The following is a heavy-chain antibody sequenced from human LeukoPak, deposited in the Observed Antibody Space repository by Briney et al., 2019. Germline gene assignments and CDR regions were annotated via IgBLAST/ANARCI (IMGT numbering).Heavy chain of an antibody. D-gene: IGHD6-19*01. J-gene: IGHJ1*01. CDR1: GFTLSSYA. CDR3: AKVGQWLVYFQH. Sequence: PGGSLRLSCAASGFTLSSYAMSWVRQAPGKGLEWVAVISYDGSNKYYADSVKGRFTISRDNSKNTLYLQMNSLRAEDTAVYYCAKVGQWLVYFQHWGQGTLVTVSS. CDR2: ISYDGSNK. V-gene: IGHV3-30*18.